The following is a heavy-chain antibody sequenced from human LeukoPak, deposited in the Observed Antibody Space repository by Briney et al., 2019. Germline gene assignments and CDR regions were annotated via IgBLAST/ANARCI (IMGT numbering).Heavy chain of an antibody. CDR1: GFTSSSYW. V-gene: IGHV3-7*01. J-gene: IGHJ4*02. Sequence: GGSLRLSCAASGFTSSSYWMSWVRQAPGKGLEWVANIKQDGGEKYYVDSVKGRFTISRDNAKNSVYLQMNSLRAQDMAVYYCARDAGYVRFDFWGQGTLATVSS. D-gene: IGHD5-18*01. CDR2: IKQDGGEK. CDR3: ARDAGYVRFDF.